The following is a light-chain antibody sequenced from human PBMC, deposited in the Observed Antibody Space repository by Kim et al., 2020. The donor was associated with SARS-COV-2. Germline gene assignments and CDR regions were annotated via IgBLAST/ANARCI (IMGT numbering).Light chain of an antibody. V-gene: IGKV1-9*01. J-gene: IGKJ5*01. CDR2: AAS. CDR1: QGIISY. Sequence: IQLNQSPSSLSATVGDKVTNTCRASQGIISYLAWYQQEPGKAPKLLIYAASTLQSGVPSRFSGSGSGTDFTLTISSLQPEDFATFYCQQLNSYPSITFGQGTRLEIK. CDR3: QQLNSYPSIT.